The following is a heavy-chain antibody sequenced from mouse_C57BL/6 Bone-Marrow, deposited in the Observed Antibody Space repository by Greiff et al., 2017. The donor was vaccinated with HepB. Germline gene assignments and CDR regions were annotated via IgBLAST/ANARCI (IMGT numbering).Heavy chain of an antibody. CDR2: IYPRSGNT. V-gene: IGHV1-81*01. CDR1: GYTFTSYG. J-gene: IGHJ3*01. D-gene: IGHD2-4*01. Sequence: QVQLQQSGAELARPGASVKLSCKASGYTFTSYGISWVKQRTGQGLEWIGEIYPRSGNTYYNEKFKGKATLTADKSSSTAYMELRSLTSEDSAVYFCARRDDYDWFAYWGQGTLVTVSA. CDR3: ARRDDYDWFAY.